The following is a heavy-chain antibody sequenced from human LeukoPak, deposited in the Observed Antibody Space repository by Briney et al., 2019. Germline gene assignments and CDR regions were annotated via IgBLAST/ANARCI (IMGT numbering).Heavy chain of an antibody. J-gene: IGHJ5*01. Sequence: SETLSLTCTVSPGSINDYYWSWIRQPAGKGLEWIGRIYSSGTTNYNPSLKSRVTMSVDTSKNQFSLKVSSVTAADTAVYYCARCSSSWFLNWLDSRGQGILVTVSS. CDR2: IYSSGTT. CDR3: ARCSSSWFLNWLDS. D-gene: IGHD6-13*01. CDR1: PGSINDYY. V-gene: IGHV4-4*07.